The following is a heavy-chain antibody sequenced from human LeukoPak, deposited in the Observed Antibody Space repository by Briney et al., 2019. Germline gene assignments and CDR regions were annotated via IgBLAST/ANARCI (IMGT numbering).Heavy chain of an antibody. Sequence: GESLKISCQGSGYRFAMYWIGWVRQMPGKGLEYMGIINPGKSDTRYSPSFQGQVTISADKSINTAYLQWGSLRASDTAIYYCARLLGLKVVVPDDEAFDIWGQGTMVTVSS. J-gene: IGHJ3*02. CDR2: INPGKSDT. V-gene: IGHV5-51*01. CDR1: GYRFAMYW. CDR3: ARLLGLKVVVPDDEAFDI. D-gene: IGHD2-2*01.